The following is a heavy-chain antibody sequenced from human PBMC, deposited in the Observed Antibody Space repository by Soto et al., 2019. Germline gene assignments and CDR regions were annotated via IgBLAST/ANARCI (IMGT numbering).Heavy chain of an antibody. D-gene: IGHD5-12*01. V-gene: IGHV4-30-4*01. Sequence: LSLTCTVSGASISSGDYFWSWIRQSPGKGLQWIGYIYDSGSSYYNPSLKSRVTMSVDTSKNQFSLKLSSVTAADTAVYYCARERGYISGPKNFDYWGQGTLVTVSS. CDR1: GASISSGDYF. CDR3: ARERGYISGPKNFDY. J-gene: IGHJ4*02. CDR2: IYDSGSS.